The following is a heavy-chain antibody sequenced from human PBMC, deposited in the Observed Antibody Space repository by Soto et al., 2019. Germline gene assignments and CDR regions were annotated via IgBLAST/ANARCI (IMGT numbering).Heavy chain of an antibody. V-gene: IGHV3-74*01. D-gene: IGHD5-12*01. Sequence: PGGSLRLSCAASGFTFSNFWMHWVRQAPGKGLVWVSAISPDGSDIRYADSARGRFTISRDNAKNTLHLQMNSLGDEDTAVYYCARDPVATTPLDYWGQGALVTVSS. CDR3: ARDPVATTPLDY. CDR2: ISPDGSDI. J-gene: IGHJ4*02. CDR1: GFTFSNFW.